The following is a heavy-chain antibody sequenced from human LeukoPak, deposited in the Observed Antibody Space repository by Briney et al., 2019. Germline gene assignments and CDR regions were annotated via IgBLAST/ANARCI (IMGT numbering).Heavy chain of an antibody. CDR3: ARDNPQLVGVFDY. V-gene: IGHV1-69*05. Sequence: SVRVSCKASGGTFSSYAISWVRQAPGQGLECMGGIIPIFGTANYAQKFQGRVPITTDESTSTAYMELSSLRSEDTAVSYCARDNPQLVGVFDYWRQGTLVTVSS. CDR2: IIPIFGTA. CDR1: GGTFSSYA. J-gene: IGHJ4*02. D-gene: IGHD6-13*01.